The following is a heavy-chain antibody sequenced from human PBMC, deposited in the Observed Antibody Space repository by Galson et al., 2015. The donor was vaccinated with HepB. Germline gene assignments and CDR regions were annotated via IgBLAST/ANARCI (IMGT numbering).Heavy chain of an antibody. J-gene: IGHJ6*03. D-gene: IGHD6-6*01. CDR1: GFTFSSYG. CDR2: ISYDGSNK. Sequence: SLRLSCAASGFTFSSYGMHWVRQAPGKGLEWVAVISYDGSNKYYADSVKGRFTISRDNSKNTLYLQMNSLRAEDTAVYYCARPAGIAARDRGGYYMDVWGKGTTVTVSS. V-gene: IGHV3-30*03. CDR3: ARPAGIAARDRGGYYMDV.